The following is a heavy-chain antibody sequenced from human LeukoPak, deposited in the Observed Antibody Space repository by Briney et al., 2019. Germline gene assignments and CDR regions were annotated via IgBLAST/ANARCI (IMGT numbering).Heavy chain of an antibody. J-gene: IGHJ3*02. CDR3: ARVHMVRGVPDAFDI. V-gene: IGHV2-70*01. CDR2: IDWDDDK. D-gene: IGHD3-10*01. CDR1: GFSLSTSGMC. Sequence: SGPTLLNPTQPLTLTCTFSGFSLSTSGMCVSWIRQPPGKALEWLALIDWDDDKYYSTSLKTRLTISKDTSKNQVVLTMTNMDPVDTATYYCARVHMVRGVPDAFDIWGQGTMVTVSS.